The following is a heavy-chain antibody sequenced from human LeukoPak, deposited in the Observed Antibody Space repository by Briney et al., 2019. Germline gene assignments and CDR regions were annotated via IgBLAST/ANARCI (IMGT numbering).Heavy chain of an antibody. V-gene: IGHV3-30-3*01. J-gene: IGHJ4*02. CDR1: GFTFSTYA. CDR2: TSYDGSNK. D-gene: IGHD5-12*01. CDR3: ARRKEELRDGGYVGGALGY. Sequence: GGSLRLSCAASGFTFSTYAMHWVRQAPGKGLEWVAVTSYDGSNKYYADSVKGRFTISRDNSKNTLYLQMNSLRAEDTAVYYCARRKEELRDGGYVGGALGYWGQGTLVTVSS.